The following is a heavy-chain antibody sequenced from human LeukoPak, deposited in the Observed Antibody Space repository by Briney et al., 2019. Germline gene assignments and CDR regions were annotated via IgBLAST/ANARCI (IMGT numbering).Heavy chain of an antibody. CDR2: INGDGSST. Sequence: GGSLRLSCATSGFTFSSTWMHWVRQAPGKGLVWVSHINGDGSSTTYADSVKGRFTMSRDNTKNTLYLQMNSLRAEDTAVYYCARGSRYSYGYFDYWGQGTLVTVSS. V-gene: IGHV3-74*01. CDR3: ARGSRYSYGYFDY. D-gene: IGHD5-18*01. CDR1: GFTFSSTW. J-gene: IGHJ4*02.